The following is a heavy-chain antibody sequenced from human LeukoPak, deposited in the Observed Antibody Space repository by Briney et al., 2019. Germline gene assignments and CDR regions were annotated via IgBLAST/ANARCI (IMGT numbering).Heavy chain of an antibody. D-gene: IGHD5-18*01. Sequence: ASVKVSCKASGYTFTSYGISWVRQAPGQGLEWMGWISAYNGNTNYAQKLQGRVTMTTDTSTSTAYMELRSLRSDDTAVYYCARRNGGTWIQLWATYYYYMDVWGKGTTVTVSS. CDR1: GYTFTSYG. V-gene: IGHV1-18*01. CDR3: ARRNGGTWIQLWATYYYYMDV. CDR2: ISAYNGNT. J-gene: IGHJ6*03.